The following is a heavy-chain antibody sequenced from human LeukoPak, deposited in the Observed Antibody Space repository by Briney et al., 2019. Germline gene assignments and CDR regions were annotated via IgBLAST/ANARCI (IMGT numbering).Heavy chain of an antibody. J-gene: IGHJ6*02. V-gene: IGHV1-69*04. Sequence: SVEVSCKASGGTFSSYAISWVRQAPGQGLERMGRIIPILGIANYAQKFQGRVTITADKSTSTAYMELSSLRSEDTAVYYCARAYTIFGVVNGMDVWGQGTTVTVSS. D-gene: IGHD3-3*01. CDR3: ARAYTIFGVVNGMDV. CDR2: IIPILGIA. CDR1: GGTFSSYA.